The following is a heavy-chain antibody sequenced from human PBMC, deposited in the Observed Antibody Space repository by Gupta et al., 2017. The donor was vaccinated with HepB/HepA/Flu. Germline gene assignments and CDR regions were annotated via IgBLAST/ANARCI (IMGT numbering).Heavy chain of an antibody. Sequence: EVRLVESGGGLVQPGGSLRLSCAASGFTFSTYWMHWVRQAPGKGLVWVSHINSAGTTTMYVDSVKGRFTISRDNARNTLYLQMNSLRAEDTAVYYCARDLGVTNWFDPWGQGTLVTVSS. CDR1: GFTFSTYW. CDR2: INSAGTTT. J-gene: IGHJ5*02. CDR3: ARDLGVTNWFDP. D-gene: IGHD2-21*02. V-gene: IGHV3-74*03.